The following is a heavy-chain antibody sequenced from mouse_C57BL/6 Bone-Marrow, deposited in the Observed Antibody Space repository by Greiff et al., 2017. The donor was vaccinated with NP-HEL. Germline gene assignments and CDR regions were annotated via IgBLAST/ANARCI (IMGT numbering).Heavy chain of an antibody. V-gene: IGHV1-50*01. CDR1: GYTFTSYW. Sequence: QVQLQQPGAELVKPGASVKLSCKASGYTFTSYWMQWVQQRPGQGLEWIGEIDPSASYTNYNQKFKGKATLTVDTSSSTAYMQLSSLTSEDSAVYYCARLTPYYDAMDYWGQGTSVTVSS. CDR3: ARLTPYYDAMDY. J-gene: IGHJ4*01. CDR2: IDPSASYT.